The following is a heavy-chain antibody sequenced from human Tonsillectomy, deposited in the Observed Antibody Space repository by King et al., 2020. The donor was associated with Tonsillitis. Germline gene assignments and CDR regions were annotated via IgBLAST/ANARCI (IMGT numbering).Heavy chain of an antibody. D-gene: IGHD3-22*01. CDR3: ARDQNDYDSSGYYRGGFDT. Sequence: QLQESGPGLVKPSETLSLTCTVSGGSISSYYWSWIRQPPGKGLEWIGYIYYSGSTNDNPSLKSRVTISVDTSKNQFSLKLSSVTAADTAVYYCARDQNDYDSSGYYRGGFDTWGQGTLVTVSS. CDR2: IYYSGST. CDR1: GGSISSYY. J-gene: IGHJ4*02. V-gene: IGHV4-59*01.